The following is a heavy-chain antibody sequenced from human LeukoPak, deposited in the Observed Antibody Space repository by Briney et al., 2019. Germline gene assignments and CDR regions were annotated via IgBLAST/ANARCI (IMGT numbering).Heavy chain of an antibody. Sequence: GGSLRLSCAASGFTFSSYAMHWVRQAPGKGLEWVAVISYDGSNKYYADSVKGRFTISRDNSKNTLYLQMNSLRPEDTAVYYCAKELKPMIVVADLFDYWGQGTLVTVSS. CDR1: GFTFSSYA. V-gene: IGHV3-30*04. J-gene: IGHJ4*02. CDR3: AKELKPMIVVADLFDY. D-gene: IGHD3-22*01. CDR2: ISYDGSNK.